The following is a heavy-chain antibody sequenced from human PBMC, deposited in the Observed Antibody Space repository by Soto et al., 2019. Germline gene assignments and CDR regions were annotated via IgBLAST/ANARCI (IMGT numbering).Heavy chain of an antibody. Sequence: QVQLVQSGAEVKKPGASVKVSCKASGYTFTSYGINWVRQAPGQGLEWLGWISAYDGNTKYAQILQGRVSMTTDTSTNTAYMVLRSLRSDDTAVYYCARGGYYVSSGSRNYHYYGMNVWGQGTTVTVS. CDR2: ISAYDGNT. CDR3: ARGGYYVSSGSRNYHYYGMNV. CDR1: GYTFTSYG. J-gene: IGHJ6*02. V-gene: IGHV1-18*01. D-gene: IGHD3-22*01.